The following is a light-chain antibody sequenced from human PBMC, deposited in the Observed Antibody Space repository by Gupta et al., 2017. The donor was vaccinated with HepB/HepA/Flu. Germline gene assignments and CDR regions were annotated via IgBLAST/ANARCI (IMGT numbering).Light chain of an antibody. J-gene: IGKJ4*01. Sequence: DIVMTQSPDSLAVSLGERATINCKSSQSVLYSSNNKNYLAWFQQKPGQPPRLLIYWASTRESGVPDRFSGRGSGTDFTLTISSLQAEDVAVYYCQQDDSTPITFGGGTKVDIK. CDR3: QQDDSTPIT. CDR1: QSVLYSSNNKNY. V-gene: IGKV4-1*01. CDR2: WAS.